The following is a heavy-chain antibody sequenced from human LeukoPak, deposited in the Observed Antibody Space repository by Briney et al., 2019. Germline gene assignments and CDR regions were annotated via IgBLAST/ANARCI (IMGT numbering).Heavy chain of an antibody. CDR1: GFTFSSYA. J-gene: IGHJ4*02. Sequence: GGSLRLSCAASGFTFSSYAMSWVRQAPGKGLEWVSAISGSGGSTYYADSVKGRLTISRDDSKNTLYLQMNSLRAEDTAVYYCAKDSRRRITMIVVVITMGYFDYWGQGTLVTVSS. V-gene: IGHV3-23*01. CDR2: ISGSGGST. CDR3: AKDSRRRITMIVVVITMGYFDY. D-gene: IGHD3-22*01.